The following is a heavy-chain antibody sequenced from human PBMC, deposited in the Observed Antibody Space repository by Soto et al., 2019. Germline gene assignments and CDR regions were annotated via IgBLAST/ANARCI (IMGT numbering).Heavy chain of an antibody. CDR2: MNPNSGNT. J-gene: IGHJ5*02. CDR3: ARGGRSRRWHQGWFDP. V-gene: IGHV1-8*01. D-gene: IGHD1-26*01. Sequence: ASVKVSCKDSGYTFTSYDINWVRQATGQGLEWMGWMNPNSGNTGYAQKFQGRVTMTRNSSISTAYMELSSLRSEDTAVYYCARGGRSRRWHQGWFDPWGQGTLVTVSS. CDR1: GYTFTSYD.